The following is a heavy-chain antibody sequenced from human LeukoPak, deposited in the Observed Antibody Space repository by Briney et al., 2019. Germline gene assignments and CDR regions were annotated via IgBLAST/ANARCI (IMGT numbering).Heavy chain of an antibody. CDR3: ARADRLHGGPYLIGP. V-gene: IGHV1-2*02. D-gene: IGHD2-21*01. J-gene: IGHJ5*02. Sequence: ASVKVSCKTSGYSFTDYYMHWVRQAPGQGLEWMGWINPNSGGTSSAQKFQGRVTMTSDTSISTVYMEVSWLTSDDTAIYYCARADRLHGGPYLIGPWGQGTLVTVSS. CDR1: GYSFTDYY. CDR2: INPNSGGT.